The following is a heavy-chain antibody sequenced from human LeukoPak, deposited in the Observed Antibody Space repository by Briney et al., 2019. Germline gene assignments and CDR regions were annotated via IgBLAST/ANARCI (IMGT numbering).Heavy chain of an antibody. CDR3: ARLGSSGYYSEFDY. D-gene: IGHD3-22*01. Sequence: GYSLKISGKGSGYSFTSYCIGWVRQMPGKGLEWIGSICPSDSDTRYSPSFQGQVTISADKSISTAYLQWSSLKASDTAMYYCARLGSSGYYSEFDYWGQGTLVTVSS. CDR2: ICPSDSDT. CDR1: GYSFTSYC. J-gene: IGHJ4*02. V-gene: IGHV5-51*01.